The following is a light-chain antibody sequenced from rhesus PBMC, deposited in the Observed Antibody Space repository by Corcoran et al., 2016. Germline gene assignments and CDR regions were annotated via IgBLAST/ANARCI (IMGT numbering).Light chain of an antibody. CDR2: RAS. J-gene: IGKJ1*01. V-gene: IGKV1-69*01. CDR1: QGISNW. CDR3: QRHDNSPRT. Sequence: DIQMTQSPSSLSASVGDRVTITCRASQGISNWLAWYQQKPGKAPKLLIYRASNLETGVPSRFSGSGSGTDFTLTINSLQPEGIATYYCQRHDNSPRTFGQEAKVEIK.